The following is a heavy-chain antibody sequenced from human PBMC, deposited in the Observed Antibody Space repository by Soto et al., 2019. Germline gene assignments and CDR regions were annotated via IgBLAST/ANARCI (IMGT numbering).Heavy chain of an antibody. V-gene: IGHV3-30*18. CDR3: AKDYYDSSGYCMDY. J-gene: IGHJ4*02. D-gene: IGHD3-22*01. CDR2: ISYDGSNK. CDR1: GFTFSSYG. Sequence: QVQLVESGGGVIQPGRSLRLSCAASGFTFSSYGMHWVRQAPGKGLEWVAVISYDGSNKYYADSVKGRFTISRDNSKNTLYLQMNSLRAEDTAVHYCAKDYYDSSGYCMDYWGQGTLVTVSS.